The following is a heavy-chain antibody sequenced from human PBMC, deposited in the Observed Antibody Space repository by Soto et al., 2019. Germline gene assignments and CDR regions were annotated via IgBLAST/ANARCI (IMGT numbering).Heavy chain of an antibody. CDR2: INHSGST. V-gene: IGHV4-34*01. Sequence: QVQLQQWGAGLLKPSETLSLTCAVYGGSFSGYYWSWIRQPPGKGLEWIGEINHSGSTNYNPSLTSRVTISVDTSKNQFSLKLSSVTAADTAVYYCARGLYYYGSGSEFDYWGQGTLVTVSS. J-gene: IGHJ4*02. CDR3: ARGLYYYGSGSEFDY. CDR1: GGSFSGYY. D-gene: IGHD3-10*01.